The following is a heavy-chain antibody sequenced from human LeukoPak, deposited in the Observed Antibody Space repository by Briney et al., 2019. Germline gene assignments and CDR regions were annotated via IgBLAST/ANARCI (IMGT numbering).Heavy chain of an antibody. Sequence: GASVKLSCKTSGYTFTNYFMHWVRQAPGQGLEWMGAVTPSDGGTNYAQKFQGRITMTRDTSTSTVYMDLSSLKPEDTAVYYCVREGGCSGGSCYRFDPWDQGALVTVSS. CDR1: GYTFTNYF. D-gene: IGHD2-15*01. J-gene: IGHJ5*02. V-gene: IGHV1-46*03. CDR2: VTPSDGGT. CDR3: VREGGCSGGSCYRFDP.